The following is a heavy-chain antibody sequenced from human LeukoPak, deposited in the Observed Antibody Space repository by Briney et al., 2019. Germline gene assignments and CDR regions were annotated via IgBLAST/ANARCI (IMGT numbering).Heavy chain of an antibody. V-gene: IGHV3-48*04. CDR3: AKDMAYGGNSGAFDI. CDR1: GFSFSSYS. D-gene: IGHD4-17*01. CDR2: ISAGGSTI. Sequence: GGSLRLSCAASGFSFSSYSMNWVRQAPGKGLEWVSYISAGGSTIYYADSVKGRFTISRDNAKNSLYLQMNSLRVEDTALYYCAKDMAYGGNSGAFDIWGQGTMVTVSS. J-gene: IGHJ3*02.